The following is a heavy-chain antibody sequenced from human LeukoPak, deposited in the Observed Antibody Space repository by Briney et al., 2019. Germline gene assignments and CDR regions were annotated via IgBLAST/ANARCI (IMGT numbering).Heavy chain of an antibody. V-gene: IGHV3-30-3*01. Sequence: QAGGSLRLSCAASGFTFSSYAMHWVRQAPGKGLEWVAVISYDGSNKYYADSVKGRFTISRDNSKNTLYLQMNSLRAEDTAVYYCARDSGSYIERYYFDYWGQGTLVTVSS. CDR3: ARDSGSYIERYYFDY. CDR1: GFTFSSYA. D-gene: IGHD1-26*01. CDR2: ISYDGSNK. J-gene: IGHJ4*02.